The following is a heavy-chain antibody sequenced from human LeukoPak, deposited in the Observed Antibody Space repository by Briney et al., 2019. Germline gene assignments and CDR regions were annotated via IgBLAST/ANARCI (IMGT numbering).Heavy chain of an antibody. Sequence: PGRSLRLSCAASGFTFSSYTMHWVRQATGKGLEWVAVISYDGRNTYYADSMKGRFTISRDNSKNTLFLQMNSLRAEDTAAFYCARESWDGGFDFWGRGTLVTVSS. CDR1: GFTFSSYT. V-gene: IGHV3-30*04. CDR3: ARESWDGGFDF. J-gene: IGHJ4*02. CDR2: ISYDGRNT. D-gene: IGHD3-16*01.